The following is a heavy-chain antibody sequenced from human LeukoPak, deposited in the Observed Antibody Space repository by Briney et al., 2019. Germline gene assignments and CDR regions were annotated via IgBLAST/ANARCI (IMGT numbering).Heavy chain of an antibody. J-gene: IGHJ4*02. CDR2: IYYSGST. CDR1: GGSISSSSYY. D-gene: IGHD4-17*01. Sequence: PSETLSLTCTVSGGSISSSSYYWGWIRQPPGKGLEWIGSIYYSGSTYYNPSLKSRVTISVDTSKNQFSLKPSSVTAADTAVYYCARVLPTTYYFDYWGQGTLVTVSS. V-gene: IGHV4-39*01. CDR3: ARVLPTTYYFDY.